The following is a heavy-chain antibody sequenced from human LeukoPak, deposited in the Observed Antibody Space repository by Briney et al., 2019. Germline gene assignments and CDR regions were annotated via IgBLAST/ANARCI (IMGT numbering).Heavy chain of an antibody. J-gene: IGHJ3*02. CDR1: GFTFDDYA. D-gene: IGHD2-15*01. CDR2: ISWNSGSI. Sequence: PGGSLRLSCAASGFTFDDYAMHWVRQAPGKGLEWVSGISWNSGSIGCADSVKGRFTISRDNAKNSLYLQMNSLRAEDTALYYCAKDRGDIDAFDIWGQGTMVTVSS. CDR3: AKDRGDIDAFDI. V-gene: IGHV3-9*01.